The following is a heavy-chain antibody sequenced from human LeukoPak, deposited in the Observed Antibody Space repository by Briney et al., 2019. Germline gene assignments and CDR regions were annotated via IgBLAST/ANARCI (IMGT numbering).Heavy chain of an antibody. J-gene: IGHJ4*02. Sequence: PGGSLRLSCAASGFTFSSYGMHWVRRAPGKGLEWVAFIRYDGSNKYYADSVKGRFTISRDNSKNSLYLQMNSLRAEDTAVYYCARDHGTGYSDSGGYWGQGTLVTVSS. CDR2: IRYDGSNK. CDR1: GFTFSSYG. D-gene: IGHD3-22*01. V-gene: IGHV3-30*02. CDR3: ARDHGTGYSDSGGY.